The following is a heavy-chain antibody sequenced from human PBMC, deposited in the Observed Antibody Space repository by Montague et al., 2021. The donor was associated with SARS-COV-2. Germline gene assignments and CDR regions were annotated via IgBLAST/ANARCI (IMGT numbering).Heavy chain of an antibody. J-gene: IGHJ4*02. D-gene: IGHD1-26*01. CDR3: VREGGSMTFDY. CDR2: MFTSGST. V-gene: IGHV4-61*02. Sequence: TLSLTCTVSGASISNPTYSWVWIRPPAGKELEWIGRMFTSGSTTYNPSLKSRVTISVDTSKNQFSLRLNSVTAADTAVYYCVREGGSMTFDYWGQGILVTVSS. CDR1: GASISNPTYS.